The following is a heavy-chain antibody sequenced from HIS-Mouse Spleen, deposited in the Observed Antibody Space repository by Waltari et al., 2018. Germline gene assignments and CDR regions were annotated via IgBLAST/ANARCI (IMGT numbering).Heavy chain of an antibody. J-gene: IGHJ4*02. CDR1: GFTFSSYA. CDR3: ARADIGVVVNALDY. Sequence: GFTFSSYAMHWVRQAPGKGLEWVAVISYDGSNKYYADSVKGRFTISRDNSKNTLYLQMNSLRAEDTAVYYCARADIGVVVNALDYWGQGTLVTVSS. V-gene: IGHV3-30*04. D-gene: IGHD3-22*01. CDR2: ISYDGSNK.